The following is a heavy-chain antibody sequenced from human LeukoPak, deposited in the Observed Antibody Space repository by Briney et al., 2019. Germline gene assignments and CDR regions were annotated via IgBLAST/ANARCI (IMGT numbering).Heavy chain of an antibody. D-gene: IGHD2-15*01. Sequence: GESLKISCKGSGFSFTSYWIAWVRQMPGKGLEWMGIINPGGSATRYSPSFQGQVTISADKSISTAYLQWSSLKASDTAVYYCATGRYCSGTTCYSSLDFWGQGTLVTVSS. J-gene: IGHJ4*02. CDR3: ATGRYCSGTTCYSSLDF. CDR2: INPGGSAT. V-gene: IGHV5-51*01. CDR1: GFSFTSYW.